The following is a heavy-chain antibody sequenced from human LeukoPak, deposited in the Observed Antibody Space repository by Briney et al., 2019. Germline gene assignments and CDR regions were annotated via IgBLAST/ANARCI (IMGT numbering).Heavy chain of an antibody. Sequence: GASVKVSCKASGYTFTGYYMHWVRQAPGQGLEWMGWINPNSGGTNCAQKFQGRVTMTRDTSISTAYMELSRLISDDTAVYYCAKPYYYDSSGYYYYYYYGMDVWGQGITVTVSS. CDR3: AKPYYYDSSGYYYYYYYGMDV. CDR1: GYTFTGYY. V-gene: IGHV1-2*02. D-gene: IGHD3-22*01. J-gene: IGHJ6*02. CDR2: INPNSGGT.